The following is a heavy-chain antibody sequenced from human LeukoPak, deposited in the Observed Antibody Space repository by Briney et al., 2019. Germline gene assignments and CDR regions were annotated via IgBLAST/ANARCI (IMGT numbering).Heavy chain of an antibody. Sequence: PGGSLRLSCAASGFTFSSYWMHWVRQAPGKGLVWVSRINSDGSSTSYADSVKGRFTISRDNAKNTLYLQMNSLRAEDTAVYYCARGEYYDSSGYYYANDYWGQGTLVTVSS. CDR2: INSDGSST. J-gene: IGHJ4*02. CDR3: ARGEYYDSSGYYYANDY. V-gene: IGHV3-74*01. CDR1: GFTFSSYW. D-gene: IGHD3-22*01.